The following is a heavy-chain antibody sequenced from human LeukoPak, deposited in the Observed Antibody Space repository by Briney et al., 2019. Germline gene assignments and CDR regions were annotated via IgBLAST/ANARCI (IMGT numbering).Heavy chain of an antibody. CDR1: GYTFTSYG. CDR3: ARKGDCSSTSCSRGAFDI. V-gene: IGHV1-2*02. Sequence: ASVKVSCKASGYTFTSYGISWVRQAPGQGLEWMGWINPNSGGTNYAQKFQGRVTMTRDTSISTAYMELSRLRSDDTAVYYCARKGDCSSTSCSRGAFDIWGQGTMVTVSS. D-gene: IGHD2-2*01. J-gene: IGHJ3*02. CDR2: INPNSGGT.